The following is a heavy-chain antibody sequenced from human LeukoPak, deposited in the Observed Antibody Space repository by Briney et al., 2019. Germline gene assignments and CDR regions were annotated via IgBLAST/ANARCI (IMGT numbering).Heavy chain of an antibody. V-gene: IGHV1-2*02. D-gene: IGHD2-2*01. CDR3: ARASSSEFDP. Sequence: ASVKLSCKASGYTFTGYYMHWMRQAPGQGLEWMGWINPNSGGTNYAQKFQGRVTMTRDTSISTAYMELSRLRSDDKAAYYCARASSSEFDPWGQGSLVTVSS. CDR1: GYTFTGYY. CDR2: INPNSGGT. J-gene: IGHJ5*02.